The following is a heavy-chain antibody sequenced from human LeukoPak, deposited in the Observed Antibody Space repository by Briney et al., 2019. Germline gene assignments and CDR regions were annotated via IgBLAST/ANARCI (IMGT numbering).Heavy chain of an antibody. CDR2: ISASGGST. CDR1: GFTFSSYA. Sequence: TGGSLRLSCAASGFTFSSYAMSWVRQAPGMGLEWISGISASGGSTYYADSVKGRFTISRDNSKNTLFLQMNSLRAEDTAVYYCATYGLEVERDGSIWGQGTMVTVSS. J-gene: IGHJ3*02. CDR3: ATYGLEVERDGSI. D-gene: IGHD2-15*01. V-gene: IGHV3-23*01.